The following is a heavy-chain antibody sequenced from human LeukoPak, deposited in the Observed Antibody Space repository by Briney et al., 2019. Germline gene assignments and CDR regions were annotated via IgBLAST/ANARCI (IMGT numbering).Heavy chain of an antibody. CDR3: ASVYYYGMDV. Sequence: PGGSQRLSCAASGFTFSDYYMSWISQAPGRGLEWVSYISSSGGTIYYADSVKGRFTISRDNAKKSLYLQMNSLRAEDTAVYYCASVYYYGMDVWGQGTTVTVSS. CDR2: ISSSGGTI. V-gene: IGHV3-11*01. J-gene: IGHJ6*02. CDR1: GFTFSDYY.